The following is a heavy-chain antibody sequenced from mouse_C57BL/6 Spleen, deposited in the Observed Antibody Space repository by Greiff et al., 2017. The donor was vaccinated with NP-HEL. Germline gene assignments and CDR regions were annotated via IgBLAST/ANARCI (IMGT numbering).Heavy chain of an antibody. D-gene: IGHD2-4*01. CDR2: ISGGGGNT. CDR3: ASRIYYDYDGTY. Sequence: EVQVVESGGGLVKPGGSLKLSCAASGFTFSSYTMSWVRQTPEKRLEWVATISGGGGNTYYPDSVKGRFTISRDNAKNTLYLQMSSLRSEDTALYYCASRIYYDYDGTYWGQGTLVTVSA. J-gene: IGHJ3*01. V-gene: IGHV5-9*01. CDR1: GFTFSSYT.